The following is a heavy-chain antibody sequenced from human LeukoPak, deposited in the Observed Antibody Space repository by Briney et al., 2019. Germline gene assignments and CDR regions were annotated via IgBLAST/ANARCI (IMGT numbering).Heavy chain of an antibody. D-gene: IGHD3-10*01. Sequence: ASVKVSCMASGYTFTNYAIHWVRQAPGQSLEWMGQINGGLENTKYSQRFLGRVTITRDISANTAYMELSSLTSEDTAVYYCARAEVLLSYGHNKHCLDVWGQGTTVTVSS. CDR3: ARAEVLLSYGHNKHCLDV. V-gene: IGHV1-3*01. CDR2: INGGLENT. CDR1: GYTFTNYA. J-gene: IGHJ6*02.